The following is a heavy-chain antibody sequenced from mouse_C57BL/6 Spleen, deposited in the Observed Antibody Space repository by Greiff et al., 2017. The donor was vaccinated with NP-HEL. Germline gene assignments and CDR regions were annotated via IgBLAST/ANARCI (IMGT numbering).Heavy chain of an antibody. CDR2: IYPGSGST. J-gene: IGHJ1*03. CDR3: AIDYYGSSYDWYFDV. D-gene: IGHD1-1*01. CDR1: GYTFTSYW. Sequence: VQLQQPGAELVKPGASVKMSCKASGYTFTSYWITWVKQRPGQGLEWIGDIYPGSGSTNYNEKFKSKATLTVDTSSSTAYMQLSSLTSEDSAVYYCAIDYYGSSYDWYFDVWGTGTTVTVSS. V-gene: IGHV1-55*01.